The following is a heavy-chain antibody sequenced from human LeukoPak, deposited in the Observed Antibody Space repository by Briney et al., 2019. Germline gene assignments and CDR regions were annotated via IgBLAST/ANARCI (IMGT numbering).Heavy chain of an antibody. D-gene: IGHD1-7*01. Sequence: GESLKISCQVSGYGFTNYWIGWVRQMPGKGLEWMGIIYPGDSDTRYSPSSQGQVTISADKSISTAYLQWNSLKASDTAMYYCARHSAGSAAELDYWGQGTLVTVSS. CDR2: IYPGDSDT. J-gene: IGHJ4*02. CDR3: ARHSAGSAAELDY. V-gene: IGHV5-51*01. CDR1: GYGFTNYW.